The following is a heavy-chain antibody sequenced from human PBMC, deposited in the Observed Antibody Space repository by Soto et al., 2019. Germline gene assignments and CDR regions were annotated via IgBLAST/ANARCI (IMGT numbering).Heavy chain of an antibody. Sequence: GGSLRLSCAASGFIFSSYSMNWVRQAPGKGLEWVSSITSSSSYIYYADSVKGRFTISRDNAKNSLYLQMNSLRAEDTAVYYCARDKMAYCGGDCSYYFDYWGQGTLVTVSS. CDR3: ARDKMAYCGGDCSYYFDY. D-gene: IGHD2-21*02. CDR2: ITSSSSYI. CDR1: GFIFSSYS. V-gene: IGHV3-21*03. J-gene: IGHJ4*02.